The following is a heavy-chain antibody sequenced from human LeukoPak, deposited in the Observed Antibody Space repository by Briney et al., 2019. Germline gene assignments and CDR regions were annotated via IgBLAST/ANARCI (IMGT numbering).Heavy chain of an antibody. J-gene: IGHJ4*02. Sequence: SETLSLTCAVYGGSFSGYYWSWIRQPPGKGLEWIGEINHSGSTNYNPSLKSRVTISVDTSKNQFSLKLSSVTAADTAVYYCARRIPAYYYGSGSYYLSWGQGTLVTVSS. CDR1: GGSFSGYY. CDR3: ARRIPAYYYGSGSYYLS. V-gene: IGHV4-34*01. D-gene: IGHD3-10*01. CDR2: INHSGST.